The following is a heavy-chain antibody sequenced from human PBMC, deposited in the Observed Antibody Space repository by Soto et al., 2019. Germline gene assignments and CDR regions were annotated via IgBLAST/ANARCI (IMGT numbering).Heavy chain of an antibody. V-gene: IGHV3-15*01. CDR1: GFSFNYAW. Sequence: PGGSLRLSCVGSGFSFNYAWISWVRQAPGKGLEWVGRVKRKSDGGTREYGAPVKGRFFISRDDSKNTVYLEMNSLRAEDTALYYCTTDLTVGVTAWGQGTLVTVSS. CDR2: VKRKSDGGTR. J-gene: IGHJ4*02. D-gene: IGHD1-26*01. CDR3: TTDLTVGVTA.